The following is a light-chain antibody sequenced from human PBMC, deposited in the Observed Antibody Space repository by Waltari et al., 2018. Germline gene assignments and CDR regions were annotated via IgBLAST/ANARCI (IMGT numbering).Light chain of an antibody. CDR2: GRG. CDR1: DSNIGRNT. CDR3: AAWDYNVNGRVV. Sequence: QSQLTQPPSASGTPGQRVTISCSGSDSNIGRNTVNWYQQFPGTAPKLLVYGRGQRPSGVPDRSSASKSGTSAALAISGLQSDDEATYYCAAWDYNVNGRVVFGGGTKLTVL. V-gene: IGLV1-44*01. J-gene: IGLJ2*01.